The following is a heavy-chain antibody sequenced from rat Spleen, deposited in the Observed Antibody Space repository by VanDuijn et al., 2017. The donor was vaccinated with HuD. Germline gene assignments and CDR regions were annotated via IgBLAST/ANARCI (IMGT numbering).Heavy chain of an antibody. CDR1: GFTFSDYN. J-gene: IGHJ2*01. Sequence: EVQLVESGGGLVQPGGSLKLSCAASGFTFSDYNMAWVRQAPKKGLEWVATISFDGSNTYYRDSVKGRFTISRDNAKSTLYLRMDSLRSEDTATYYCARHSGYYGPDFDYWGQGVMVTVSS. CDR3: ARHSGYYGPDFDY. CDR2: ISFDGSNT. V-gene: IGHV5-7*01. D-gene: IGHD1-6*01.